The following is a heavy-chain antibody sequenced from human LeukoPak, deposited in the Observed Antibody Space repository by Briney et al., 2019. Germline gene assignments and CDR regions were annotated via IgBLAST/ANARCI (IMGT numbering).Heavy chain of an antibody. Sequence: PSETLSLTCAVYGGSFSGYYWSWIRQPPGKGLEWIGEINHSGSTNYNPSLKSRVTISVDTSKNRFSLKLSSVTAADTAVYYCARHKRKWFGELLPLRLNWFDPWGQGTLVTVSS. V-gene: IGHV4-34*01. D-gene: IGHD3-10*01. CDR2: INHSGST. CDR1: GGSFSGYY. J-gene: IGHJ5*02. CDR3: ARHKRKWFGELLPLRLNWFDP.